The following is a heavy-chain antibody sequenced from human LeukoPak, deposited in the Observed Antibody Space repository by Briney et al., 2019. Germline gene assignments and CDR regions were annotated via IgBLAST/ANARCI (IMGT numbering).Heavy chain of an antibody. CDR1: GFTFDDYA. D-gene: IGHD2-2*01. J-gene: IGHJ5*02. CDR3: ARGPSFQLLPNWFDP. Sequence: GRSLRLSCAASGFTFDDYAMHWVRQAPGKGLEWVSGISWNSGTIGYADSVKGRFTISRDNAKNFLYLQMNSLRPEDMALYYCARGPSFQLLPNWFDPWGQGTLVTVST. CDR2: ISWNSGTI. V-gene: IGHV3-9*03.